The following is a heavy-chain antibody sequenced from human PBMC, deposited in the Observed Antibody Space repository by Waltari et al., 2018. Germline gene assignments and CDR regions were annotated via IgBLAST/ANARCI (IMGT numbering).Heavy chain of an antibody. Sequence: QVQLQESGPGLVKPAQTLSLTCTVSGCSLSSAGYYWRLIRQHPGKGLEWIGYIYYSGSTYYNPSIKSRVTISVDTSKNQFSLKLSSVTAADTAVYYCARESVYYYYMDVWGKGTTVTVSS. J-gene: IGHJ6*03. CDR2: IYYSGST. V-gene: IGHV4-31*03. CDR3: ARESVYYYYMDV. CDR1: GCSLSSAGYY.